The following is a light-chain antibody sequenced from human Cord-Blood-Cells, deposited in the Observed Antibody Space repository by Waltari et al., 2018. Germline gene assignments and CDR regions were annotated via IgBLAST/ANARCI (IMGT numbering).Light chain of an antibody. V-gene: IGLV1-44*01. CDR1: SSNIGSNT. J-gene: IGLJ3*02. CDR2: SNN. Sequence: QSVLTQPPSASGTPGQRVTISCSGSSSNIGSNTVNWYQQLPRTAPKLLIYSNNQRPSGVPDRFSGSKSGTSASLVISGLQSEDEADYYCAAWDDSLNGPNWVFGGGTKLTVL. CDR3: AAWDDSLNGPNWV.